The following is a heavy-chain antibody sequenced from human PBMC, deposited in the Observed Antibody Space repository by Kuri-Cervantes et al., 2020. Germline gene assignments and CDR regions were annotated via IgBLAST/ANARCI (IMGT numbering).Heavy chain of an antibody. Sequence: GGSLRLSYAASGFTFSSYGMHWVRQAPGKGLEWVAVISYDGSNKYYADSVKGRFTISRDNSKNTLYLQMNSLRAEDTAVYYCARDLHSSGWHPRLGDVAFDIWGQGTMVTVSS. CDR3: ARDLHSSGWHPRLGDVAFDI. D-gene: IGHD6-19*01. CDR1: GFTFSSYG. CDR2: ISYDGSNK. V-gene: IGHV3-30*03. J-gene: IGHJ3*02.